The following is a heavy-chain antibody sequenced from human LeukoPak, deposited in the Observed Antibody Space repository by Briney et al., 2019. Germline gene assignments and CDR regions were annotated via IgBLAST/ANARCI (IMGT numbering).Heavy chain of an antibody. V-gene: IGHV6-1*01. Sequence: SQTLSLTCAISGDSFSSNSAAWNWIRQSPSRGLEWLGRTYYRSKLYKDYAVSVKSRITINPDTPRNQFSLQLNSVTPEDTAVYYCAGARSGSIDYWGQGTLVTVSS. CDR1: GDSFSSNSAA. CDR2: TYYRSKLYK. CDR3: AGARSGSIDY. J-gene: IGHJ4*02. D-gene: IGHD1-26*01.